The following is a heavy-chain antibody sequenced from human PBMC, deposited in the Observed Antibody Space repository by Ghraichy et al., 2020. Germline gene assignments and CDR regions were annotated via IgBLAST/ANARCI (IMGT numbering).Heavy chain of an antibody. Sequence: GGSLRLSCAASGFTFSSYWMSWVRQAPGKGLEWVANIKQDGSEKYYVDSVKGRFTISRDNAKNSLYLQMNSLRAEDSAVYYCARGPNLYYDFWSGYLSYYYYYGMDVWGQGTTVTVSS. J-gene: IGHJ6*02. CDR3: ARGPNLYYDFWSGYLSYYYYYGMDV. CDR2: IKQDGSEK. D-gene: IGHD3-3*01. CDR1: GFTFSSYW. V-gene: IGHV3-7*01.